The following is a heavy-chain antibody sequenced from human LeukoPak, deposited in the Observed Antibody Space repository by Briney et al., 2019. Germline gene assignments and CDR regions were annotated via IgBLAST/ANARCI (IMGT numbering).Heavy chain of an antibody. V-gene: IGHV3-74*01. CDR3: ARDLGGSYSSDDFDI. CDR2: INSDGSST. J-gene: IGHJ3*02. Sequence: GSLRLSCAASGFTFSSYWMHWVRQAPGKGLVWVSRINSDGSSTSYADSVKGRFTISRDIAKNTLYLQMNSLRAEDTAVYYCARDLGGSYSSDDFDIWGQGTMVTVSS. CDR1: GFTFSSYW. D-gene: IGHD1-26*01.